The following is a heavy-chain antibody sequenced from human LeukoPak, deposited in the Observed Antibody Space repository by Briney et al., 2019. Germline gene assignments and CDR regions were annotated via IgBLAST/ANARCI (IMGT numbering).Heavy chain of an antibody. CDR1: GGSISSYY. CDR2: IYYSGST. D-gene: IGHD4-17*01. V-gene: IGHV4-59*12. J-gene: IGHJ4*02. Sequence: SETLSLTCTVSGGSISSYYWSWIRQPPGKGLEWIGYIYYSGSTNYNPSLKSRVTISVDTSKNQFSLKLSSVTAADTAVYYCAREDDYGAQGGYWGQGTLVTVSS. CDR3: AREDDYGAQGGY.